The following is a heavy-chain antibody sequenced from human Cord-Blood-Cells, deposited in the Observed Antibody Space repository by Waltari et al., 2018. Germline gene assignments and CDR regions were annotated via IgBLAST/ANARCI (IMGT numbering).Heavy chain of an antibody. D-gene: IGHD3-3*01. CDR2: INPSGGST. CDR3: ARGGYYDFWSGYLYYFDY. CDR1: GYTFTTYY. J-gene: IGHJ4*02. V-gene: IGHV1-46*01. Sequence: QVQLVQSGAEVKKPGASVKVSCKASGYTFTTYYMHWRRQAPGQGLEWMGIINPSGGSTIYAQKFQGRVTMTRDTSTSTVYMELSSLRSEDTAVYYCARGGYYDFWSGYLYYFDYWGQGTLVTVSS.